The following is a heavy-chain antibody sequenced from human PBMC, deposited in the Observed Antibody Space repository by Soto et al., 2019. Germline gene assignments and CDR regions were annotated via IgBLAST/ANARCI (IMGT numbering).Heavy chain of an antibody. V-gene: IGHV3-72*01. CDR3: ARDFGITGTGGGAFDI. D-gene: IGHD1-7*01. Sequence: GESLKISCAASGFTFSDHYMDWVRQAPGKGLEWVGRTRNKANSYTTEYAASVKGRFTISRDDSKNSLYLQMNSLKTEDPAVYYCARDFGITGTGGGAFDIWGQGTMVTVSS. CDR1: GFTFSDHY. CDR2: TRNKANSYTT. J-gene: IGHJ3*02.